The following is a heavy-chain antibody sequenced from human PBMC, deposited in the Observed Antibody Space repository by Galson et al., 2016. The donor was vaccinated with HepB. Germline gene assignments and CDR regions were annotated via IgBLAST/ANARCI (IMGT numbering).Heavy chain of an antibody. V-gene: IGHV1-18*01. D-gene: IGHD1-26*01. J-gene: IGHJ5*02. CDR1: GYTFTSHG. Sequence: SVKVSCKASGYTFTSHGISWVRQAPGQGLEWMGRISGYNGNTILAQKFQGRVTMTTDTSTSTAYMELRSLRSDDTAVYYCARDPAYSGSFGGAGPWGQGTLVTVSS. CDR3: ARDPAYSGSFGGAGP. CDR2: ISGYNGNT.